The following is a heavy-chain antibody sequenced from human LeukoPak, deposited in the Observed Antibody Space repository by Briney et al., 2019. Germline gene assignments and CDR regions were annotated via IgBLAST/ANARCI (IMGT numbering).Heavy chain of an antibody. V-gene: IGHV4-59*12. CDR3: ARDTAGLRLSDN. D-gene: IGHD3-16*01. CDR2: INYSGST. Sequence: SETLSLTCTVSGGSISSYYRTWIRQPPGKGLEWIGYINYSGSTNSSPSLKSRVTISVDTSKNQFSLKLSSVTAADTAAYYCARDTAGLRLSDNWGQGTLVTVSS. J-gene: IGHJ4*02. CDR1: GGSISSYY.